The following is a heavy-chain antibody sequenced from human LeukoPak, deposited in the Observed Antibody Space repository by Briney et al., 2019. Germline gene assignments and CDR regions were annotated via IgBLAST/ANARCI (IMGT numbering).Heavy chain of an antibody. V-gene: IGHV4-61*02. J-gene: IGHJ2*01. CDR1: GGSISSGSYY. CDR2: IYTSGST. D-gene: IGHD5-24*01. CDR3: ARDGRWSRYFDL. Sequence: KSSETLSLTCTVSGGSISSGSYYWSWIRQPAGKGLEWIGRIYTSGSTNYNPSLKSRVTISVDTSKNQSSLKLSSVTAADTAVYYCARDGRWSRYFDLWDRGTLVTVSS.